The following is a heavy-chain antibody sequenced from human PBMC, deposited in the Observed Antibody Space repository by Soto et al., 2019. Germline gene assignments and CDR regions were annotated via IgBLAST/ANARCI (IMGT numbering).Heavy chain of an antibody. CDR2: IYATGTT. CDR1: GASISGFY. CDR3: VRDGTKTLRDWFDP. V-gene: IGHV4-4*07. Sequence: SETVSLTCTVSGASISGFYWSWIRKSAGKGLEWIGRIYATGTTDYNPSLKSRVMMSVDTSKKQFSLKLRSVTAADTAVYYCVRDGTKTLRDWFDPWGQGISVTVSS. D-gene: IGHD1-1*01. J-gene: IGHJ5*02.